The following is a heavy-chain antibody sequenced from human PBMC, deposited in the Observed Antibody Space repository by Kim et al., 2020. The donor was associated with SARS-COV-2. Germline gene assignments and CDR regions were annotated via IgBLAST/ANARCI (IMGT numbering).Heavy chain of an antibody. Sequence: SETLSLTCAVSGGSISSSNWWSWVRQPPGKGLEWIGEIYHSGSTNYNPSLKSRVTISVDKSKNQFSLKLSSVTAADTAVYYCARGSVLRGRDGYGDYFDYWGQGTLFTVSS. CDR2: IYHSGST. D-gene: IGHD5-12*01. V-gene: IGHV4-4*02. CDR1: GGSISSSNW. CDR3: ARGSVLRGRDGYGDYFDY. J-gene: IGHJ4*02.